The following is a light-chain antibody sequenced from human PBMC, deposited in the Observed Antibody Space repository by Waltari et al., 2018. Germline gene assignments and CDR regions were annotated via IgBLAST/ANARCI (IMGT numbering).Light chain of an antibody. CDR3: QQTYTTPRT. CDR2: DAS. V-gene: IGKV1-39*01. Sequence: DIQMTQSPSSLSASVEDIVTITCRASQKISSYLNWYQQKPGTAPRLLIYDASRLQSGVPSRVSGSGSGTDFTLTISSLQPEDFGTYYCQQTYTTPRTFGQGTKVETK. J-gene: IGKJ1*01. CDR1: QKISSY.